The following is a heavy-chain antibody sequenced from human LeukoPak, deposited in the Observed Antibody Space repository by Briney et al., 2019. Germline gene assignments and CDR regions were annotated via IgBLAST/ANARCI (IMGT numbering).Heavy chain of an antibody. Sequence: PGGSLRLSCAASGFTFSSYGMHWVRQAPGKGLEWVAVISYDGSNKYYADSVKGRFTISRDNSKNTLYLQMNSLRADDTAVYYCARDQIAAAGQGAFDIWGQGTMVTVSS. CDR1: GFTFSSYG. CDR2: ISYDGSNK. CDR3: ARDQIAAAGQGAFDI. V-gene: IGHV3-30*03. J-gene: IGHJ3*02. D-gene: IGHD6-13*01.